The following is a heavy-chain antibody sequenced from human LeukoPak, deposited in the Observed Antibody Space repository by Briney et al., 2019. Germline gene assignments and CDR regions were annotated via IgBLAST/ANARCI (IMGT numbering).Heavy chain of an antibody. D-gene: IGHD3-16*01. J-gene: IGHJ4*02. V-gene: IGHV5-51*01. Sequence: GESLKISCTGSGYSFTSYWIAWVRQMPGKGLEWMGIIYPGDSDTRHSPSFQGQVTISADKSITTAYLQWDSLKASDTAMYYCARHPWGIKVADYWGQGTLVTVSS. CDR2: IYPGDSDT. CDR3: ARHPWGIKVADY. CDR1: GYSFTSYW.